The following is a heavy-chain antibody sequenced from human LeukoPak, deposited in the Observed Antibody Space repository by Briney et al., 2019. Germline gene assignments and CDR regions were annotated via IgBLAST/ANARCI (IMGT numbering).Heavy chain of an antibody. V-gene: IGHV4-59*01. CDR2: IYYTGST. J-gene: IGHJ4*02. CDR1: GGSISSYY. CDR3: ARVGGTRYFDY. Sequence: SETLPLTCTVSGGSISSYYWSWIRQPPGKGLEWIGHIYYTGSTNYNPSLKSRVTISVDTSKNQFSLKLSSVTAADTAVYYCARVGGTRYFDYWGQGTLVTVSS. D-gene: IGHD1-26*01.